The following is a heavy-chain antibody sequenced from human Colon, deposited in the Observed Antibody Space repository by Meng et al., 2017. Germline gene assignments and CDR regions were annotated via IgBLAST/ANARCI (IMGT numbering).Heavy chain of an antibody. CDR1: GGSFISHA. J-gene: IGHJ5*01. D-gene: IGHD3-22*01. Sequence: SVKVSCKASGGSFISHAVHWVRHAPGQGLEWMGGFIPMFGTSKFAQKFQGRVTITADESTSTAYMELSSLGSNDTAVYYCARARGPYYFDTSPDSWGQGTLDTVSS. CDR2: FIPMFGTS. CDR3: ARARGPYYFDTSPDS. V-gene: IGHV1-69*13.